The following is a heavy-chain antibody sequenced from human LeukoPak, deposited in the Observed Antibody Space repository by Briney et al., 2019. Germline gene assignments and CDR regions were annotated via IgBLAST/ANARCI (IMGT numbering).Heavy chain of an antibody. CDR3: ARVYSSGYYAY. D-gene: IGHD3-3*01. CDR2: INHSGST. CDR1: GGSFSGYY. Sequence: SETLSLTCAVYGGSFSGYYWSWIRQPPGKGLEWIGEINHSGSTNYNPSLKSRVTISVDTSKNQFSLKLSSVTAADTAVYYCARVYSSGYYAYWGQGTLVTVSS. V-gene: IGHV4-34*01. J-gene: IGHJ4*02.